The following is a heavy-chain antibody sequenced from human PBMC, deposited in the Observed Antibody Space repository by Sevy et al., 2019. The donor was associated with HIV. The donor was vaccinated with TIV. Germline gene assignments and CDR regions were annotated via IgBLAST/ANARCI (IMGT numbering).Heavy chain of an antibody. CDR2: ISSSSKYI. CDR3: ARDPAIAAAVTFDY. Sequence: GGSLRLSCAASGFIFSSYSINWVRQAPGKGLEWVSSISSSSKYIYYEDSVKGRFTISRDNAKNSLFLQMNSLRAEDTAVYYCARDPAIAAAVTFDYWGQGTLVTVSS. CDR1: GFIFSSYS. V-gene: IGHV3-21*01. D-gene: IGHD6-13*01. J-gene: IGHJ4*02.